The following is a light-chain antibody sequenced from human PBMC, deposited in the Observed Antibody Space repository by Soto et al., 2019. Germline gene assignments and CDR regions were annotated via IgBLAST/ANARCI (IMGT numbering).Light chain of an antibody. V-gene: IGLV2-23*01. CDR1: TSDVGTYNL. CDR3: CSYAGSSTVV. CDR2: EGI. J-gene: IGLJ2*01. Sequence: QSALTQPASVSGSPGQSITISCTGTTSDVGTYNLVSWYQQHPDKAPKLMIYEGIKRPSGVSNRFSGSKSDYTASLTISGLLAEDEADYYCCSYAGSSTVVFGGGTQLTVL.